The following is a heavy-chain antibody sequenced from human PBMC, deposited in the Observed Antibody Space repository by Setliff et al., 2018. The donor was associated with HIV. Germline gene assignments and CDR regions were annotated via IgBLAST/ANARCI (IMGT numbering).Heavy chain of an antibody. D-gene: IGHD1-26*01. CDR2: FDPEDNKI. CDR3: ARWGWEWRNAFDI. J-gene: IGHJ3*02. Sequence: GASVKVSCKVSGYTVTELSINWVRQAPGKGPEWMGGFDPEDNKIVYAQKFQGRVTTTEDTSTDTAYMELSSLRSDDTAVYYCARWGWEWRNAFDIWGQGTMV. CDR1: GYTVTELS. V-gene: IGHV1-24*01.